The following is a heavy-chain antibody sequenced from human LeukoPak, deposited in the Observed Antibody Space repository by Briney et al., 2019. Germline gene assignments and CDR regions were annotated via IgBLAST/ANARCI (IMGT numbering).Heavy chain of an antibody. V-gene: IGHV1-69*13. CDR3: ARGRGYDSNFVYYYYMDV. J-gene: IGHJ6*03. D-gene: IGHD5-12*01. Sequence: SVKVSCKAAAGTFSSYAISWVRQLAGHGLEWMGWIIPIFATANYAQKFQGRVTITADESTSTAYMELSSLRSEDTAVYYCARGRGYDSNFVYYYYMDVWGKGTTVTVSS. CDR2: IIPIFATA. CDR1: AGTFSSYA.